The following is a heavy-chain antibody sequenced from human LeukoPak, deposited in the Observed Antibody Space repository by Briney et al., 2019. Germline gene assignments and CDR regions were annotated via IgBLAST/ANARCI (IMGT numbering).Heavy chain of an antibody. Sequence: ASVKVSCKASGGTFSSYAISWVRQAPGQGLEWMGWISAYNGNTNYAQKLQGRVTMTTDTSTSTAYMELRSLRSDDTAVYYCARDRELHDYYYYGMDVWGQGTTVTVSS. CDR3: ARDRELHDYYYYGMDV. CDR2: ISAYNGNT. D-gene: IGHD1-26*01. V-gene: IGHV1-18*01. J-gene: IGHJ6*02. CDR1: GGTFSSYA.